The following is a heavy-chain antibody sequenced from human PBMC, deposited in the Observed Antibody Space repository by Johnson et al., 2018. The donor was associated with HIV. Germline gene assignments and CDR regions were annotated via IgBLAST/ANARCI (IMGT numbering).Heavy chain of an antibody. J-gene: IGHJ3*02. Sequence: QVQLVESGGGVVQPGRSLRLSCAASGFTFSSYGMHWVRQAPGKGLEWVAVIWYDGSNKYYADSVKGRFTISRDNSKNTLYLQMKSLGAEDTAGYYCGKDDLGWELSHDDAFDIWGQGTMVIVSS. CDR3: GKDDLGWELSHDDAFDI. CDR1: GFTFSSYG. V-gene: IGHV3-33*06. CDR2: IWYDGSNK. D-gene: IGHD1-26*01.